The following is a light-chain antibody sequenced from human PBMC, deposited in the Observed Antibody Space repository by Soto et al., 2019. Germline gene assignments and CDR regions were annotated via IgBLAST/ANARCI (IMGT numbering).Light chain of an antibody. V-gene: IGKV3-20*01. J-gene: IGKJ5*01. CDR3: QQYGSFSIT. Sequence: ENVLTQSPGTLSLSPGERPNLSCRASQSVSSTYLAWYQQKPGQAPRLLIYGASSRATGIPDRFSGSGSGTDFTLTISRLEPEDFAVYYCQQYGSFSITFGQGTRLE. CDR2: GAS. CDR1: QSVSSTY.